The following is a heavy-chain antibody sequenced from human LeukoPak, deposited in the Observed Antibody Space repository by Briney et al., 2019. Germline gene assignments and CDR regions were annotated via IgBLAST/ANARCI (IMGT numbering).Heavy chain of an antibody. J-gene: IGHJ6*02. Sequence: QPGGSLRLSCAASGFTFSSYAMSWVRQAPGKGLEWVSAISGSGGSTYYADSVKGRFTISRDNAKNTMYLQMNSLRAEDTAVYYCVRGGHKLDIQTSRYYYGLDVWGQGTTVTVSS. V-gene: IGHV3-23*01. CDR1: GFTFSSYA. CDR3: VRGGHKLDIQTSRYYYGLDV. D-gene: IGHD3/OR15-3a*01. CDR2: ISGSGGST.